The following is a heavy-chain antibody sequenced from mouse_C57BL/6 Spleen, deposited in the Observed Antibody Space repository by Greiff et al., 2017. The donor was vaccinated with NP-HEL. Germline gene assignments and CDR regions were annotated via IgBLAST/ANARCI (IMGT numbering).Heavy chain of an antibody. J-gene: IGHJ1*03. Sequence: VQLQQSGPELVKPGASVKIPCKASGYTFTDYNMDWVKQSHGKSLEWIGDINPNNGGTIYNQKFKGKATLTVDKSSSTAYMELRSLTSEDTAVYYCARDYGSSSRWYFDVWGTGTTVTVSS. CDR2: INPNNGGT. V-gene: IGHV1-18*01. CDR1: GYTFTDYN. D-gene: IGHD1-1*01. CDR3: ARDYGSSSRWYFDV.